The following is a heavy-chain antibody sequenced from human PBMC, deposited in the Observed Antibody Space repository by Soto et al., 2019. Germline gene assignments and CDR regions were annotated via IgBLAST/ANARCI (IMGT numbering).Heavy chain of an antibody. Sequence: TSETLSLTCSVSGGSISSGGYYWSWIRQYPGKGLEWIGYISYTGNTYYNPSLKSRVTISVDTSKNQFSLKLSSVTAADTAVYYCARVGEYCGSDSCYHYYYYGMDVWGQGTTVTVSS. CDR2: ISYTGNT. J-gene: IGHJ6*02. CDR3: ARVGEYCGSDSCYHYYYYGMDV. V-gene: IGHV4-31*03. CDR1: GGSISSGGYY. D-gene: IGHD2-2*01.